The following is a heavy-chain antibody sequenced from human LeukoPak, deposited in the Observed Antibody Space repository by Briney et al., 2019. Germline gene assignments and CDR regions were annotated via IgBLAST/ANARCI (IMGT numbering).Heavy chain of an antibody. J-gene: IGHJ4*02. D-gene: IGHD2-2*01. V-gene: IGHV3-20*04. CDR1: GFAFDEHG. CDR2: INWSGGST. Sequence: PGGSLRLSCTASGFAFDEHGMSWVRQVPGKGLEWVSGINWSGGSTGYADPLRGRFTISRDNAKNSLYLQMDSPRAEDTALYYCARAPITSPFYFDHWGQGTLVTVSS. CDR3: ARAPITSPFYFDH.